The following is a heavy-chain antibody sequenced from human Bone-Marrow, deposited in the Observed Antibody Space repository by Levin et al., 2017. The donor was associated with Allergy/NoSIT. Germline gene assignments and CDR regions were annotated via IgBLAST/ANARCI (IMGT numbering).Heavy chain of an antibody. V-gene: IGHV3-23*01. Sequence: LTGGSLRLSCAASGFTFSSYAMSWVRQAPGKGLEWVSSISGGGDNTYFADSVKGRFTISRDSSRNMLYLQIDPLRVDDTAVYYCVKDSRSSGGYDFDYWGQGTLVTVSS. J-gene: IGHJ4*02. CDR1: GFTFSSYA. CDR3: VKDSRSSGGYDFDY. D-gene: IGHD5-18*01. CDR2: ISGGGDNT.